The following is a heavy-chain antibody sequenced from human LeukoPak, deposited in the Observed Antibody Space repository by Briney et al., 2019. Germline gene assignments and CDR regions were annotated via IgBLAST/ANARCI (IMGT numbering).Heavy chain of an antibody. CDR3: ARGEDGYNYSLDY. D-gene: IGHD5-24*01. CDR1: GGSISSYY. V-gene: IGHV4-59*01. Sequence: SETLSLTCTVSGGSISSYYWSWIRQPPGKGLEWIGYIYYSGSTNYNPSLKSRVTISVDTSKNQFSLKLSSATAADTAVYYCARGEDGYNYSLDYWGQGTLVTVSS. CDR2: IYYSGST. J-gene: IGHJ4*02.